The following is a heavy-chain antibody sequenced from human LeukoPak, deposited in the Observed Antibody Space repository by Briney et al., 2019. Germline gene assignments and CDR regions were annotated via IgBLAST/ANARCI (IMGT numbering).Heavy chain of an antibody. V-gene: IGHV3-23*01. D-gene: IGHD5-18*01. J-gene: IGHJ4*02. CDR1: GFTFATYA. Sequence: GGSLRLSCAASGFTFATYAVSWVRQAPGKGLEWVSTITGSGAYTYYADFVKGRFTISRDNSKETLYLQMDSLRAEDMALYYCAKWGFTYGPGYFDYWGQGILVTVSS. CDR2: ITGSGAYT. CDR3: AKWGFTYGPGYFDY.